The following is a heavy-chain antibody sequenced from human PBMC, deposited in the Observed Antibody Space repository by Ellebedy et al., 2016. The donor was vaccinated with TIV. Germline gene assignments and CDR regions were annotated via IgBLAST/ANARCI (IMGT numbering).Heavy chain of an antibody. J-gene: IGHJ4*02. CDR2: MNPSSGGA. CDR1: GYTFRYFY. V-gene: IGHV1-46*01. D-gene: IGHD3-16*01. CDR3: ARDLVGETSYVGY. Sequence: ASVKVSXXASGYTFRYFYMHWVRQAPGQGLEWVGVMNPSSGGATYAQKFQGRVTMTRDTSTSTVYMEMTSLRSGDTAVYYCARDLVGETSYVGYWGQGTLVTVSS.